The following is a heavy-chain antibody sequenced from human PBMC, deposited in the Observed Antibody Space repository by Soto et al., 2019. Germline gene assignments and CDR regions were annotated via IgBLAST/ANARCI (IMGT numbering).Heavy chain of an antibody. V-gene: IGHV1-69*13. J-gene: IGHJ6*02. CDR3: AIERGVTNYYYYYGMDV. CDR1: REAYSGYG. CDR2: IIPIFGTA. Sequence: SAKASSKAPREAYSGYGSSWLRQAPRQVLEWMGGIIPIFGTANYAQKFQGRVTITADESTSTAYMELSSLRSEDTAVYYCAIERGVTNYYYYYGMDVWGQGTTVTVSS. D-gene: IGHD3-10*01.